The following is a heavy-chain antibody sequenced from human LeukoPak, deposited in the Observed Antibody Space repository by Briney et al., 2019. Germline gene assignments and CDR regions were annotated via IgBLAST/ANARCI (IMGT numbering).Heavy chain of an antibody. CDR2: ISGSGGST. Sequence: GGSLRLSCAASGFTFSSYAMSWVLQAPGKGLEWVSAISGSGGSTYYADSVKGRFTISRDNSTNTLYLQMNSLRAEDTAVYYCAKVIGYSYGYPFDYWGQGTLVTVAS. D-gene: IGHD5-18*01. CDR1: GFTFSSYA. J-gene: IGHJ4*02. CDR3: AKVIGYSYGYPFDY. V-gene: IGHV3-23*01.